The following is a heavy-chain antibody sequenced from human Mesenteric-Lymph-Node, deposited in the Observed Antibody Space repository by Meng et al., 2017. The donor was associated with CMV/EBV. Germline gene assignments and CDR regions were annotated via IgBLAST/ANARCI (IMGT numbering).Heavy chain of an antibody. D-gene: IGHD3-3*01. CDR1: GSSITRSAYY. V-gene: IGHV4-39*07. CDR2: IYYSGSA. Sequence: GPLRLSCTVSGSSITRSAYYWGWIRQAPGKGLEWIGSIYYSGSAYYNPSLKSRVNISVDTSKKQFSVKLRTVTAADTAVYYCASAFRSGQFQYYFDSWGPGTQVTVSS. CDR3: ASAFRSGQFQYYFDS. J-gene: IGHJ4*02.